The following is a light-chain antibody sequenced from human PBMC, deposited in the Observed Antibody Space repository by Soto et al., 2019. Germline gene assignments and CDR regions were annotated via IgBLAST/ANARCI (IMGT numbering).Light chain of an antibody. CDR3: QQYSLYPDT. CDR1: HIISGW. J-gene: IGKJ1*01. CDR2: DTS. Sequence: DIQMTQSPLTLSASVGDRVTITCRASHIISGWLAWYQQKAGKAPKLLIYDTSNLGSGVPPRFSGSGSGAEFTLTIHSLQPDDSATYYCQQYSLYPDTFCQGTTLE. V-gene: IGKV1-5*01.